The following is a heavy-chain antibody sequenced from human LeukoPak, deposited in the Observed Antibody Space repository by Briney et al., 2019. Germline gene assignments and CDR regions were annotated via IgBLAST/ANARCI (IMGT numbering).Heavy chain of an antibody. V-gene: IGHV4-59*01. D-gene: IGHD4-17*01. CDR2: SYYSGST. Sequence: SETLTLTCTVSGGSISTFYWSWLRQPPGKGLEWIGYSYYSGSTNYNPSLKSRVTISVDTSKNQLSLRLSSVTAADTAVYYCAREDPQTTVPEGLDVWGQGTTVTVSS. CDR3: AREDPQTTVPEGLDV. J-gene: IGHJ6*02. CDR1: GGSISTFY.